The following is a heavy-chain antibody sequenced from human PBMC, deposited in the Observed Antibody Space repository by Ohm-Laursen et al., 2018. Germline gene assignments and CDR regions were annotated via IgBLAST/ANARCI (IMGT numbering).Heavy chain of an antibody. D-gene: IGHD2-15*01. CDR1: GFTFSNYA. Sequence: SLRLSCAASGFTFSNYAMSWVRQAPGKGLEWVSTISGSGGSTYYADSVKGRFTISRDNSKNTLYLQMNSLRAEDTAVYYCAKEKSLLVVAAILYFQHWGQGTLVTVSS. CDR2: ISGSGGST. V-gene: IGHV3-23*01. CDR3: AKEKSLLVVAAILYFQH. J-gene: IGHJ1*01.